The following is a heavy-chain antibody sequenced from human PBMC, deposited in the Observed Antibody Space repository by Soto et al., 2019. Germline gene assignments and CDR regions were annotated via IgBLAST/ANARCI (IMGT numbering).Heavy chain of an antibody. J-gene: IGHJ4*02. CDR3: AKERSSGWSFDY. D-gene: IGHD6-19*01. Sequence: PGGSLRLSCAASGFTFSSYSMNWVRQAPGKGLEWVSSISSSSSYTYYADSVKGRFTVSRDNSKNTLYLQMNSLRAEDTAVFYCAKERSSGWSFDYWGQGTLVTVSS. CDR2: ISSSSSYT. CDR1: GFTFSSYS. V-gene: IGHV3-21*04.